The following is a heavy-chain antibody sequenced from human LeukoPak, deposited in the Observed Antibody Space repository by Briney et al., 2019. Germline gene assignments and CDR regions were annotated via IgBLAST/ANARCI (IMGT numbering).Heavy chain of an antibody. D-gene: IGHD4-11*01. J-gene: IGHJ4*02. CDR3: AREIVSSNSFDY. V-gene: IGHV3-21*01. CDR1: GFTFSSYS. Sequence: PGGSLRLSCAASGFTFSSYSMNWVRQAPGKGLEWVASVSSSSGYTYYADSVKGRFTISRDNAKNSLYLQMDSLRAQDTAVYYCAREIVSSNSFDYWGQGTLLAVSS. CDR2: VSSSSGYT.